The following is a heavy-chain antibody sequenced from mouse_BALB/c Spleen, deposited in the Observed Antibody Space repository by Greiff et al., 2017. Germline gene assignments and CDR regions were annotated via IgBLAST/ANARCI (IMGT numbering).Heavy chain of an antibody. CDR1: GFTFSSFG. D-gene: IGHD1-2*01. Sequence: EVNVVESGGGLVQPGGSRKLSCAASGFTFSSFGMHWVRQAPEKGLEWVAYISSGSSTIYYADTVKGRFTISRDNPKNTLFLQMTSLRSEDTAMYYCARGYYGVYYAMDYWGQGTSVTVSS. J-gene: IGHJ4*01. CDR3: ARGYYGVYYAMDY. V-gene: IGHV5-17*02. CDR2: ISSGSSTI.